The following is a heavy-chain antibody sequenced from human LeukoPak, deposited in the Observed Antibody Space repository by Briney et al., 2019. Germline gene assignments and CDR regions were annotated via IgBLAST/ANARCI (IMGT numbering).Heavy chain of an antibody. CDR3: ARHDSSGYSDAFDI. Sequence: SETLSLTCTVSGGPISSSSYYWGWIRQPPGKGLEWIGSIYYSGSTYYNPSLKRRVTISVDTSKNQFSLKLSSVPAADTAVYYCARHDSSGYSDAFDIWGQGTMVTVSS. V-gene: IGHV4-39*01. CDR1: GGPISSSSYY. CDR2: IYYSGST. D-gene: IGHD3-22*01. J-gene: IGHJ3*02.